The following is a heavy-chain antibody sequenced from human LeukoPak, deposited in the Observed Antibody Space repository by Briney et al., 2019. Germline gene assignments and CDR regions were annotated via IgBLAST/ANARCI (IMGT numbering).Heavy chain of an antibody. CDR2: ISAYDGNT. J-gene: IGHJ4*02. CDR1: GYTFTSYD. Sequence: GASVKVSCRASGYTFTSYDFTWVRQAPGQGPEWMGWISAYDGNTNSAQKFQGRVTMTTDTSSSTAYMELRSLTSDDTAVYYCARDGYGSGKGYFDYWGQGTLVTVSS. V-gene: IGHV1-18*01. CDR3: ARDGYGSGKGYFDY. D-gene: IGHD3-10*01.